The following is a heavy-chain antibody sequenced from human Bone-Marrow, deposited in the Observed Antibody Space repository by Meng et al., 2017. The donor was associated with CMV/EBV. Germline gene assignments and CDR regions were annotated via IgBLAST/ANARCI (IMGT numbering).Heavy chain of an antibody. CDR1: GGSISSYY. J-gene: IGHJ3*02. CDR3: ARDKSGHDAFDI. Sequence: SEPLSLTCTVSGGSISSYYWSWIRQPPGKGLEWIGYIYYSGSTNYNPSLKSRVTISVDTSKNQFSLKLSSVTAADTAVYYCARDKSGHDAFDIWGQGTMVTVSS. CDR2: IYYSGST. D-gene: IGHD2-8*02. V-gene: IGHV4-59*01.